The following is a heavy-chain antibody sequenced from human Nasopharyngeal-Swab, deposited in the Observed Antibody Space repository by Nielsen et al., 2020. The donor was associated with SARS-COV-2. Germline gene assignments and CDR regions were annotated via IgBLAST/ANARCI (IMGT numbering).Heavy chain of an antibody. CDR2: ISGSGDNT. CDR1: GFTFSSYA. J-gene: IGHJ4*02. D-gene: IGHD6-13*01. CDR3: AKDARMAAAGKRYY. Sequence: GESLKISCAASGFTFSSYAMSWVRQAPGKGLEWVSAISGSGDNTDYADSVKGRFTISRDNSKNTMYLQMTSLRGEDTAVYYCAKDARMAAAGKRYYWGQGILVTVSS. V-gene: IGHV3-23*01.